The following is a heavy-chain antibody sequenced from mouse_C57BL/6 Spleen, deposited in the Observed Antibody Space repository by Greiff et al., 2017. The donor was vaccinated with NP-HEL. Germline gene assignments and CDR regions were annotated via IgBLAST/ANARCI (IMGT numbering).Heavy chain of an antibody. J-gene: IGHJ4*01. CDR1: GYTFTSYW. V-gene: IGHV1-55*01. D-gene: IGHD1-1*01. Sequence: QVQLQQPGAELVKPGASVKMSCKASGYTFTSYWITWVKQRPGQGLEWIGDIYPGSGSTNYNEKFKSKATLTVDTSSSTAYMQLSSLTSEDSAVYYCARWGFDYYGSSPGMDYWGQGTSVTVSS. CDR2: IYPGSGST. CDR3: ARWGFDYYGSSPGMDY.